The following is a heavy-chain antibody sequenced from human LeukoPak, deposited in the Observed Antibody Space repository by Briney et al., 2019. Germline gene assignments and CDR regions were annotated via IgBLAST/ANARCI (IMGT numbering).Heavy chain of an antibody. CDR1: GFTFTTHG. J-gene: IGHJ4*02. CDR2: ISVSGGST. CDR3: AKDRGYNYGLFDY. V-gene: IGHV3-23*01. D-gene: IGHD5-18*01. Sequence: SGGSLRLSCAASGFTFTTHGMSWVRQPPGKGLGWVSAISVSGGSTYYADSVKGRFTISGDTSKNMLYLHMNSLRAGDTAVYYCAKDRGYNYGLFDYWGQGTLVTVSS.